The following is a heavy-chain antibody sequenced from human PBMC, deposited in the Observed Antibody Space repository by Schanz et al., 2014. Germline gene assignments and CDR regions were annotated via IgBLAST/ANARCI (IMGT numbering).Heavy chain of an antibody. CDR3: AKEGEGDYVWGTYRYTSYPNY. D-gene: IGHD3-16*02. V-gene: IGHV3-30*02. J-gene: IGHJ4*02. Sequence: QVHLVESGGGVLQPGGSLRISCAASGFTFSSYAMHWVRQAPGKGLEWVAFIRYDGSSEYYADSVKGRFTISRDNSKNTLYLQMSSLRADDTAIYYCAKEGEGDYVWGTYRYTSYPNYWGQGTLVTVSS. CDR2: IRYDGSSE. CDR1: GFTFSSYA.